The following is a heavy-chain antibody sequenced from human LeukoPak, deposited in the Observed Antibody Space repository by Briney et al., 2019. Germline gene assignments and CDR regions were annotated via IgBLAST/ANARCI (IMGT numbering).Heavy chain of an antibody. V-gene: IGHV4-61*01. D-gene: IGHD3-10*01. J-gene: IGHJ4*02. CDR2: IYYSGST. Sequence: SETLSLTCTVSGGSVSSGSYYWSWIRQPPGKGLEWIGYIYYSGSTNYNPSLKSRVTISVDTSKNQFSLKLSSVTAADTAVYYCAREVTGYYGSGPTDYWGQGTLVTVSP. CDR3: AREVTGYYGSGPTDY. CDR1: GGSVSSGSYY.